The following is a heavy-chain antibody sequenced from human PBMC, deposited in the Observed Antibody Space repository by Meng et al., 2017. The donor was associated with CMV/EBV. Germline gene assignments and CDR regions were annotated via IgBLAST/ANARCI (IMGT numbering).Heavy chain of an antibody. CDR2: IYYSGST. CDR3: ARVTSRVAGAFDY. V-gene: IGHV4-30-4*08. Sequence: QAPRQVSAPGLVKPYQTLPLTCTVFGGSISSGDYYWSWIRQPPGKGLEWIGYIYYSGSTYYTPSLKSRVTISVDTSKNQFSLKLSSVTAADTAVYYCARVTSRVAGAFDYWGQGTLVTVSS. D-gene: IGHD1-14*01. CDR1: GGSISSGDYY. J-gene: IGHJ4*02.